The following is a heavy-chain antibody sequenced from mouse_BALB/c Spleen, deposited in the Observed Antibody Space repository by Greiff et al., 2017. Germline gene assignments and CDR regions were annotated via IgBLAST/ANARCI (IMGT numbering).Heavy chain of an antibody. CDR2: INPYNGDT. CDR3: ARGVYDYDDVGDY. J-gene: IGHJ4*01. D-gene: IGHD2-4*01. V-gene: IGHV1-20*02. Sequence: EVQLQESGPELVKPGASVKISCKASGYSFTGYFMNWVMQSHGKSLEWIGRINPYNGDTFYNQKFKGKATLTVDKSSSTAHMELRSLASEDSAVYYCARGVYDYDDVGDYWGQGTSVTVSS. CDR1: GYSFTGYF.